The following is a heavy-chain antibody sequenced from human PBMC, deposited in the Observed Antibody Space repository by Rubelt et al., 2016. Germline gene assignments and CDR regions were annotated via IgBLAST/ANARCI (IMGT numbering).Heavy chain of an antibody. J-gene: IGHJ5*02. CDR3: ARERDDFYGAGGHVDL. CDR2: ISSGGETK. Sequence: PGGSLRLSCAASGFNFRDYYMSWVRQAPGKGLEWIAYISSGGETKYHADSVRGRFSVYRDNGNYSLFLQMNSLTADDTAVYYCARERDDFYGAGGHVDLWGQGALVTVSS. CDR1: GFNFRDYY. V-gene: IGHV3-11*01. D-gene: IGHD3-10*01.